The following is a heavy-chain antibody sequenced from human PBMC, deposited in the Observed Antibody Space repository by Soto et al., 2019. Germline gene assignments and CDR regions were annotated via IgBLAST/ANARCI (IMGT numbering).Heavy chain of an antibody. J-gene: IGHJ4*02. Sequence: GGSLRLSCAASGFTFSNAWMSWVRQAPGKGLEWVGRIKSKTDGGTTDYAAPVKGRFTISRDDSKNTLYLQMNSLKTEDTAVYYCTTTTRYYSSSRPYWGQGTLVTVSS. V-gene: IGHV3-15*01. CDR2: IKSKTDGGTT. CDR1: GFTFSNAW. CDR3: TTTTRYYSSSRPY. D-gene: IGHD6-13*01.